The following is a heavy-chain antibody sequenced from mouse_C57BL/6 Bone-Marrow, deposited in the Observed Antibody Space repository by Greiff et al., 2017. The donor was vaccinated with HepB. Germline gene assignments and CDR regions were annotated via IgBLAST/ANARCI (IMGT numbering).Heavy chain of an antibody. Sequence: EVKLVESGGGLVQPGESLKLSCESNVYVFSSHDLSWFRKTPEKRLELVAAINSDGGSTHYPDTMERRFIISRDNTQKTLYLQMSSLRSVDTAFHYCARGMVTRGVNYWGQGTTLTVSS. CDR2: INSDGGST. CDR1: VYVFSSHD. D-gene: IGHD2-2*01. V-gene: IGHV5-2*03. CDR3: ARGMVTRGVNY. J-gene: IGHJ2*01.